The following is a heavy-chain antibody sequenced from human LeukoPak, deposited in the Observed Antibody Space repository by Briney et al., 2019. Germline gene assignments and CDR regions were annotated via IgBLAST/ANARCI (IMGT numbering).Heavy chain of an antibody. CDR1: GFTFSSYA. Sequence: PGGSLRLSCAASGFTFSSYAMSWVRQAPGKGLEWVSAISGSGGSTYYADSVKGRFTISRDNSKNTLYLQMNSLRAEDTAVYYCAKGGGWFGELLAYFDYWGQGTLVTVSS. CDR3: AKGGGWFGELLAYFDY. J-gene: IGHJ4*02. CDR2: ISGSGGST. V-gene: IGHV3-23*01. D-gene: IGHD3-10*01.